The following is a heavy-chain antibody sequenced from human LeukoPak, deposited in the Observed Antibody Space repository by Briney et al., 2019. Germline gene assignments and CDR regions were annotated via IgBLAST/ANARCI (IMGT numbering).Heavy chain of an antibody. CDR2: MNPNSGNT. V-gene: IGHV1-8*01. CDR3: AKGREIEMATLTALGYFDH. CDR1: GYTFTSYD. Sequence: ASVKVSCKASGYTFTSYDINWVRQATGQGLGWMGWMNPNSGNTGYAQKFQGRVTMTRNTSISTAYMELSSLRSEDTAVYYCAKGREIEMATLTALGYFDHWGQGTLVTVSS. J-gene: IGHJ4*02. D-gene: IGHD5-24*01.